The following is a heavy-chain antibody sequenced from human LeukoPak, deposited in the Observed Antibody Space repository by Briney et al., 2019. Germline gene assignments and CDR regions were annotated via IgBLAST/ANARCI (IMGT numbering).Heavy chain of an antibody. J-gene: IGHJ4*02. CDR1: GFTVSSNY. Sequence: GGSLRLSCAASGFTVSSNYMSWVRQAPGKGLEWVSGISSRGDSTYYADSVKGRFTISRDNSKNTLYLQMNSLRAEDTALYYCAKVPYWGQGTLVTFSS. V-gene: IGHV3-23*01. CDR3: AKVPY. CDR2: ISSRGDST.